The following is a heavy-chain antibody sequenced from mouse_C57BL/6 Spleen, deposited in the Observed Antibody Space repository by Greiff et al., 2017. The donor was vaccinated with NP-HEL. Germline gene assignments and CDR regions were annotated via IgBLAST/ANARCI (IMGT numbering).Heavy chain of an antibody. V-gene: IGHV1-80*01. Sequence: VQLQQSGAELVKPGASVKISCKASGYAFSSYWMNWVKQRPGKGLEWIGQIYPGDGDTNYNGKFKGKATLTADKSSSTAYMQLSSLPSEDSAVYSCARLPYYGNYSYYFDYWGQGTTLTVSS. CDR3: ARLPYYGNYSYYFDY. D-gene: IGHD2-1*01. CDR1: GYAFSSYW. CDR2: IYPGDGDT. J-gene: IGHJ2*01.